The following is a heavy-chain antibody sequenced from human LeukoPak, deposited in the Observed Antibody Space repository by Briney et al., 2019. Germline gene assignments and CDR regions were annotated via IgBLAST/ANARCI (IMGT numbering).Heavy chain of an antibody. J-gene: IGHJ4*02. CDR3: ARKENVYYYFDY. CDR2: IYHSGTT. CDR1: SDSISSNNW. D-gene: IGHD3-10*01. V-gene: IGHV4-4*02. Sequence: SGTLSLTCAVSSDSISSNNWWNWVRQPPGKGLEWIGEIYHSGTTEYNPSLRSRVTISVDTSKNQFSLKLSSVTAVDTAVYYCARKENVYYYFDYWGQGTLVTVSS.